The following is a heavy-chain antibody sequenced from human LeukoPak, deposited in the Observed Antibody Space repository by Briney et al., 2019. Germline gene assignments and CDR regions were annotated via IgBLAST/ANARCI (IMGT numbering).Heavy chain of an antibody. CDR3: ARSGIVGVKDAFDI. V-gene: IGHV3-21*01. CDR1: GFTFSSYS. D-gene: IGHD1-26*01. J-gene: IGHJ3*02. Sequence: AGGSLRLSCAASGFTFSSYSMNWVRQAPGKGLEWVSSISSSSSYIYYADSVKGRFTISRDNAKNSLYLQMNSLRAEDTAVYYCARSGIVGVKDAFDIWGQGTMVTVSS. CDR2: ISSSSSYI.